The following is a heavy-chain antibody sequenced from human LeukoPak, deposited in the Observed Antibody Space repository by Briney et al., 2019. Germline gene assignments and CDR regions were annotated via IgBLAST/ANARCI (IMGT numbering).Heavy chain of an antibody. V-gene: IGHV3-48*01. Sequence: GGSLRLSCAASGFTFSSYSMNWVRQAPGKGLEWVSYISSSSSTIYYADSVKGRFTISRDNAKNSLYLQMNSLRAEDTAVYYCARAKAGSSTDYWGQGTLVTVSS. CDR2: ISSSSSTI. J-gene: IGHJ4*02. D-gene: IGHD6-6*01. CDR1: GFTFSSYS. CDR3: ARAKAGSSTDY.